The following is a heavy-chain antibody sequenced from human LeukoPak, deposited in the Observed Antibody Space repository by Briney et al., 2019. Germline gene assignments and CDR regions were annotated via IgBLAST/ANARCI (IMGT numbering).Heavy chain of an antibody. CDR3: ARGNWNDVVGYYFDY. V-gene: IGHV4-38-2*02. Sequence: SETLSLTCTVSGGSIRSYYWSWIRQPPGKGLEWIGSIYHSGSTYYNPSLKSRVTISVDTSKNQFSLKLSSVTAADTAVYYCARGNWNDVVGYYFDYWGQGTLVTVSS. CDR2: IYHSGST. J-gene: IGHJ4*02. D-gene: IGHD1-1*01. CDR1: GGSIRSYY.